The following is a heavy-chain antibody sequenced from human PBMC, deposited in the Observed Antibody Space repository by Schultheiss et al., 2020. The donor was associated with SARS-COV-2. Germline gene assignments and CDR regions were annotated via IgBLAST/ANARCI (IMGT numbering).Heavy chain of an antibody. CDR2: IYSGGST. CDR1: GFTVSSNY. V-gene: IGHV3-66*02. J-gene: IGHJ6*02. CDR3: ARPSSGLYENYYYGMDV. Sequence: GGSLRLSCAASGFTVSSNYMSWVRQAPGKGLEWVSVIYSGGSTYYADSVKGRFTISRDNSKNTLYLQMISLRAEDTAVYYCARPSSGLYENYYYGMDVWGQGTTVTVSS. D-gene: IGHD6-19*01.